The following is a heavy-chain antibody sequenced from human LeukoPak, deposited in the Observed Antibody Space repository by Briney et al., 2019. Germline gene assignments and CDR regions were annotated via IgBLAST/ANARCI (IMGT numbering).Heavy chain of an antibody. CDR3: ARGHHYYDSSAYYY. V-gene: IGHV3-74*01. J-gene: IGHJ4*02. CDR1: GFTFIGYW. Sequence: GGSLRLSCAASGFTFIGYWMHWVRQAPGKGLVWVSRINSDGSTTSYAASVKGRFTISRDTAKNTLYLQMNSLRAEDTAVYYCARGHHYYDSSAYYYWGKGTLVTVS. CDR2: INSDGSTT. D-gene: IGHD3-22*01.